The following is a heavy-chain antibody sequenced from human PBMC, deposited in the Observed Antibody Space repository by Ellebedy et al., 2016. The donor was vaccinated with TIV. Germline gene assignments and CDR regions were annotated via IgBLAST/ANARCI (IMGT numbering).Heavy chain of an antibody. CDR1: GLTFSAYW. V-gene: IGHV3-7*01. J-gene: IGHJ6*02. Sequence: PGGSLRLSCAASGLTFSAYWMTWVRQAHGKGLQWVANIKQDGSEKLYVDSVKGRFTISRDNANNSLFLQMTSLRAEDTSVYYCPKTGFYYYYGMDVWGQGTTVTVSS. CDR2: IKQDGSEK. CDR3: PKTGFYYYYGMDV.